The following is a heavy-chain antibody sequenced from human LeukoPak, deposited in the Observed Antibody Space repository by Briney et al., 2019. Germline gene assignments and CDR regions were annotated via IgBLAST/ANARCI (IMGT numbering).Heavy chain of an antibody. CDR2: ISGSDGTT. D-gene: IGHD3-10*01. J-gene: IGHJ4*02. Sequence: PGGSLRLSCAASGFTFSSYSMNWVRQAPGKGLEWVSGISGSDGTTYYADSVKGRFTISRDNSKNTLYLQMNSLRAEDTAIYFCAKDQKATYGSGSAGEGDYWGQGTLVTVSS. V-gene: IGHV3-23*01. CDR3: AKDQKATYGSGSAGEGDY. CDR1: GFTFSSYS.